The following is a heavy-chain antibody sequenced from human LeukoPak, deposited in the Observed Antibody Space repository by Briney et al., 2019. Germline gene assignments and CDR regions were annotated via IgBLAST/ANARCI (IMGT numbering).Heavy chain of an antibody. J-gene: IGHJ1*01. CDR3: AKASPVASH. V-gene: IGHV3-23*01. Sequence: GGSLSLSCAASGFIFSSHGMSWVRRAPGEGVVWVSSVDISGASTYYADPAKGRFPISRASSKNTLHLQMNSLRGEARALYYGAKASPVASHWGQGPLVPLSS. D-gene: IGHD4-23*01. CDR2: VDISGAST. CDR1: GFIFSSHG.